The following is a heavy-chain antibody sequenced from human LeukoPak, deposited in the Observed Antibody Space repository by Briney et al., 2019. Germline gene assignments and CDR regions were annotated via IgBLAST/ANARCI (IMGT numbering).Heavy chain of an antibody. CDR1: GFTFSGYA. V-gene: IGHV3-23*01. CDR2: ISGSGGST. D-gene: IGHD6-19*01. J-gene: IGHJ4*02. Sequence: GGSLRLSCAASGFTFSGYAMSWVRQAPGKGLEWVSAISGSGGSTYYADSVKGRFTISRDNSKNTLYLQMNSLRAEDTAGYYCAICHWYSSGCRNDYWGQGTLVTVSS. CDR3: AICHWYSSGCRNDY.